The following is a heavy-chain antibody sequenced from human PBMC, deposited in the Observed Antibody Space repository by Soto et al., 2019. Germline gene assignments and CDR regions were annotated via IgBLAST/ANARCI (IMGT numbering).Heavy chain of an antibody. D-gene: IGHD3-10*01. CDR2: FIPIFVSA. Sequence: QLHLVQSGAEVKKAGSSVKVSCKASGGTVSSYAITWVRQAPGKGLEWMGVFIPIFVSAHYAPKFQGRITITADESTSTAYMELSGLTAEDTAMYYCARDGSSDTTGFRGYDLWGQGTQVTVSS. J-gene: IGHJ4*02. CDR1: GGTVSSYA. V-gene: IGHV1-69*01. CDR3: ARDGSSDTTGFRGYDL.